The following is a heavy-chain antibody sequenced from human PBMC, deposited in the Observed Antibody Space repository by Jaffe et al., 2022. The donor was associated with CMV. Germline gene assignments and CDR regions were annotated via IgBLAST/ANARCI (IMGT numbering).Heavy chain of an antibody. CDR1: GFTFSSYA. CDR3: ARGLYYYDSSDYHNYFDY. D-gene: IGHD3-22*01. CDR2: ISGSGGTT. J-gene: IGHJ4*02. Sequence: EVQLVESGGGLAQPGGSLRLSCAASGFTFSSYAMSWVRQAPGKGLEWVSAISGSGGTTYYADSVKGRFTISRDISKNTLYLQMNSLRAEDTAVYYCARGLYYYDSSDYHNYFDYWGQGTLVTVSS. V-gene: IGHV3-23*04.